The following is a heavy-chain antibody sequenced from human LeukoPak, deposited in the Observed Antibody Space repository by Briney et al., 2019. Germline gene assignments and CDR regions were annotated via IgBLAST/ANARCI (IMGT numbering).Heavy chain of an antibody. CDR1: GGTFSGYY. V-gene: IGHV4-34*01. D-gene: IGHD3-22*01. CDR2: INHSGST. J-gene: IGHJ4*02. CDR3: ARASVVVIASYFDY. Sequence: PSETLSLTCAVYGGTFSGYYWSWIRQPPGKGLEWIGEINHSGSTNYNPSLKSRVTISVDTSKNQFSLKLSSVTAADTAVYYCARASVVVIASYFDYWGQGTLVTVSS.